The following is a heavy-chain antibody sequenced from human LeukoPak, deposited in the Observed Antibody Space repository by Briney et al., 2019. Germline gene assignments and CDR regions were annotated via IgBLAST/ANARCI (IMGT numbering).Heavy chain of an antibody. D-gene: IGHD2-2*01. CDR1: GFTFSSYA. J-gene: IGHJ4*02. Sequence: HPGGSLRLSCAASGFTFSSYAMHWVRQAPGKGLEWVAVISYDGSNKYYADSVKGRFTISRDNSKNTLYLQMNSLRAEDTAVYYCARRGDIVVVPAAIVLDYWGQGTLVTVSS. V-gene: IGHV3-30*04. CDR3: ARRGDIVVVPAAIVLDY. CDR2: ISYDGSNK.